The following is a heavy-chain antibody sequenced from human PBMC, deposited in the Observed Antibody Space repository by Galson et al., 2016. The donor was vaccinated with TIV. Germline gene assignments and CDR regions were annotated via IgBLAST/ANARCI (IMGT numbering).Heavy chain of an antibody. V-gene: IGHV3-30*02. D-gene: IGHD7-27*01. Sequence: SLRLSCAASGFTFRNFGMHWVRQAPGKGLEWVAFIRYDGTEKYFEDSVKGRFTISRDNSKNTLYLQMNNLRATDTAVFYCAKAGDDNSFFHPFNYFPVVGGKGTTVIVSS. CDR1: GFTFRNFG. J-gene: IGHJ6*04. CDR3: AKAGDDNSFFHPFNYFPVV. CDR2: IRYDGTEK.